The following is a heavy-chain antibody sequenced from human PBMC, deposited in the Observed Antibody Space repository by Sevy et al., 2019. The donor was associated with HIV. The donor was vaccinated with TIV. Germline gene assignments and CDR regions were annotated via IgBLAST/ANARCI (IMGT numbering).Heavy chain of an antibody. CDR1: GGSISSGSYY. J-gene: IGHJ4*02. V-gene: IGHV4-61*02. D-gene: IGHD3-10*01. CDR2: IYTSGST. Sequence: SETLSLTCTVSGGSISSGSYYWSWIRQPAGKGLEWIGRIYTSGSTNYNPSLKSRVTISVDTSKNQFSLKLSSVTAADTAVYYCARTYYYGSGSYLLDYWGQGTLVTVSS. CDR3: ARTYYYGSGSYLLDY.